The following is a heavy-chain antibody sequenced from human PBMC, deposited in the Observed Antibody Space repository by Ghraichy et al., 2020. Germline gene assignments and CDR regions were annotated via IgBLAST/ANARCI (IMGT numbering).Heavy chain of an antibody. Sequence: GGSLRLSCAASGFTFSSYAMSWVRQAPGKGLEWVSAISGSGGSTYYADSVKGRFTISRDNSKNTLYLQMNSLRAEDTAVYYCAKAGRATIFGVVIHPPDYWGQGTLVTVSS. CDR3: AKAGRATIFGVVIHPPDY. CDR2: ISGSGGST. V-gene: IGHV3-23*01. J-gene: IGHJ4*02. CDR1: GFTFSSYA. D-gene: IGHD3-3*01.